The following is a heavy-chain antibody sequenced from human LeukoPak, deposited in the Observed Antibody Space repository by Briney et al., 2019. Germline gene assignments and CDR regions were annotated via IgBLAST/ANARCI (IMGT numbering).Heavy chain of an antibody. D-gene: IGHD6-6*01. Sequence: GGSLRLSCAASGFTFSSYSMNWVRQAPGKGLEWVSSISGSSSYIYYADSVKGRFTISRDNAKNSLYLQMNSLRAGDTALYYCARADSNIAARRIGFDYWGQGTLVTVSS. V-gene: IGHV3-21*01. CDR1: GFTFSSYS. J-gene: IGHJ4*02. CDR2: ISGSSSYI. CDR3: ARADSNIAARRIGFDY.